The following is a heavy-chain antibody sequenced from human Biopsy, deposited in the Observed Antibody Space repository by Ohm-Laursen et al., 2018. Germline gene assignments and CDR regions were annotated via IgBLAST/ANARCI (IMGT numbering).Heavy chain of an antibody. V-gene: IGHV3-21*01. CDR2: ISSSGSIK. CDR1: GFMFDSHS. Sequence: SLRLSCAASGFMFDSHSVSWVRQAPGKGLEWVSSISSSGSIKLYADSVKGRFSISRDNADNSLYLQLNSLRAEDTAVYYCARDSRRTAREGGMDVWGQGTTVTVSS. D-gene: IGHD6-6*01. CDR3: ARDSRRTAREGGMDV. J-gene: IGHJ6*02.